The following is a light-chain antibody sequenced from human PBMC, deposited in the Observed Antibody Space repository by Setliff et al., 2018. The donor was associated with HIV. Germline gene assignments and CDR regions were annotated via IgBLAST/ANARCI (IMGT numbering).Light chain of an antibody. V-gene: IGLV2-14*01. Sequence: QSALTQPASVSVSPGQSITISCTGTISDVGGYNYVSWYQPHPGKAPNLMIYEVSNRPSGVSNRVSGSKSGNTASLTISGLQAEDEADYYCSSYTSSSILYVFGTGTKVTVL. CDR2: EVS. CDR3: SSYTSSSILYV. J-gene: IGLJ1*01. CDR1: ISDVGGYNY.